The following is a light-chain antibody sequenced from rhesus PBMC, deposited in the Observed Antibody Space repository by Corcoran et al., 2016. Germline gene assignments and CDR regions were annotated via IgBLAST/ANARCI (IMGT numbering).Light chain of an antibody. J-gene: IGLJ1*01. Sequence: QSAPIQYPSVSGSLGQSVTISCTGTSGDIGRYNYVSWYRQQPGTTTKLMMYKVNMRPSGVSDRFSGSKSGNTASLTISGLQAEDEADYYSSSYEASYTYIFGAGTRLTVL. V-gene: IGLV2-11*01. CDR1: SGDIGRYNY. CDR3: SSYEASYTYI. CDR2: KVN.